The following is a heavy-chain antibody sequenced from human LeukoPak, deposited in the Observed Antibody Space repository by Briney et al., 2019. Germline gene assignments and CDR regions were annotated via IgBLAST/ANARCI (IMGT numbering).Heavy chain of an antibody. Sequence: GSLRLSCAASGFTFSTYSMNWVRQAPGKGLEWVSSISSGSGYINYADSVKGRFTISRDNAKNSLYLQMNSLRAEDTAVYYCVRGDDRSGYWVSYWGQGTVVTVSS. J-gene: IGHJ4*02. V-gene: IGHV3-21*01. CDR3: VRGDDRSGYWVSY. D-gene: IGHD3-22*01. CDR1: GFTFSTYS. CDR2: ISSGSGYI.